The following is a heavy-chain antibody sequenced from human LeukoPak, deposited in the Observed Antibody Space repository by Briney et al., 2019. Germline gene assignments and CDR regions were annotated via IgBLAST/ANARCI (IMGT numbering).Heavy chain of an antibody. Sequence: GESLEISCKGSGYSFSSYWIGWVRQMPGKGLEWMGIIYPGDSDTRYSPSFQGQVTMSADKSISTAYLQRSSLKASDTAMYYCARGQGVNYFDYWGQGTLVTVSS. CDR3: ARGQGVNYFDY. D-gene: IGHD3-16*01. CDR1: GYSFSSYW. CDR2: IYPGDSDT. J-gene: IGHJ4*02. V-gene: IGHV5-51*01.